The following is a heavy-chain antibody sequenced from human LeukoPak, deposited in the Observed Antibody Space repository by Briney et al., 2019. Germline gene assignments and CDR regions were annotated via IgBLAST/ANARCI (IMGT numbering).Heavy chain of an antibody. CDR3: ARDPRPIAVSPYNWFDP. Sequence: ASEKVSCKASGYTFTSYAIHWVRQAPGQRLEWMGWINAGNDNTKYSQNFQGRVTITRDTSASTTYMELSSLRSEDTAVYYCARDPRPIAVSPYNWFDPWGQGTLVTVSS. V-gene: IGHV1-3*01. J-gene: IGHJ5*02. CDR1: GYTFTSYA. D-gene: IGHD6-19*01. CDR2: INAGNDNT.